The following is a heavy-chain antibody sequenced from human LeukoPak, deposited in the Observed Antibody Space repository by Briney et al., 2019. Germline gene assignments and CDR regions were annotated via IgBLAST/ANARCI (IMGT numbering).Heavy chain of an antibody. CDR2: IYYSGST. V-gene: IGHV4-59*01. Sequence: SETLSLTCTVSGGSISSYYWSWIRQPPGKGLEWIGYIYYSGSTNYNPSLKSRVTISVDTSKNQFSLKLSSVTAADTAVYYCARDFTEWERRGGVRKGYFDYWGQGTLVTVSS. D-gene: IGHD1-26*01. CDR3: ARDFTEWERRGGVRKGYFDY. J-gene: IGHJ4*02. CDR1: GGSISSYY.